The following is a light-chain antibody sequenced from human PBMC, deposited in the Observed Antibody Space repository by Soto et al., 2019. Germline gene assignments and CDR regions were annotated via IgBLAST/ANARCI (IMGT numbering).Light chain of an antibody. Sequence: QSVLTQPASVSGSPGQSITISCTGTSSDVGGYNYVSWYQHHPGKAPKLMIYEVNNRPSGVSNRFSGSKSANTASLTISGLQAEDEADYYCSSYTISSTLVFGGGTKLTVL. CDR1: SSDVGGYNY. J-gene: IGLJ2*01. CDR3: SSYTISSTLV. CDR2: EVN. V-gene: IGLV2-14*01.